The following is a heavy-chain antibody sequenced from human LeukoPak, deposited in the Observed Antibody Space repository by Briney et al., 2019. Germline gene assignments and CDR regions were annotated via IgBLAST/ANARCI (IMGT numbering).Heavy chain of an antibody. CDR3: ARRGVTMVRGVPHNWFDP. Sequence: GESLKISCKGSGYSFTSYWIGWVRQMPGKGLEWMGIIYPGDSGTRYSPSFQGQVTISADKSISTAYLQWSSLKAWDTAMYYCARRGVTMVRGVPHNWFDPWGQGNLVTVSS. D-gene: IGHD3-10*01. CDR1: GYSFTSYW. V-gene: IGHV5-51*01. J-gene: IGHJ5*02. CDR2: IYPGDSGT.